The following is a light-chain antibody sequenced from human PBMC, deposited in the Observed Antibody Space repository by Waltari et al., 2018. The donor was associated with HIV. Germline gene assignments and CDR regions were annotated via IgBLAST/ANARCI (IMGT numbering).Light chain of an antibody. V-gene: IGLV2-23*02. Sequence: QTALTQPASVSGSPGQSITISCTGTSSDVGAYNLVSWYQQHPGKAPRLIIYDVSERPSGVSTRFPGSKAGNTAPLTISGLQAEDEADYYCCSYVSEIVPCVFGGGTKLTVL. CDR2: DVS. CDR3: CSYVSEIVPCV. CDR1: SSDVGAYNL. J-gene: IGLJ3*02.